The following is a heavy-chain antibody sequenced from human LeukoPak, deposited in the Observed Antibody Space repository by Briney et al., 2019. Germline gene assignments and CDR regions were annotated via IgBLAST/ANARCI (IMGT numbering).Heavy chain of an antibody. CDR2: IYYSGCT. CDR3: ARVRYSSRESDY. V-gene: IGHV4-59*01. J-gene: IGHJ4*02. D-gene: IGHD6-19*01. CDR1: GGSISSYY. Sequence: KPSETLSLTCPVSGGSISSYYWSWIRLPPGKGLEWIGYIYYSGCTNYNPSLKSRVTISVDTSKNQFSLKLSSVTAADTAVYYCARVRYSSRESDYWGQGTLVTVSS.